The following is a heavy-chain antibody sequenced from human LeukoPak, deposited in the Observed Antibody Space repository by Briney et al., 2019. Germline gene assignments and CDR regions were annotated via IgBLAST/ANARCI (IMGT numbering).Heavy chain of an antibody. V-gene: IGHV3-23*01. CDR3: AKDQVVVVVINWFDP. D-gene: IGHD3-22*01. CDR1: GFTFSSYA. J-gene: IGHJ5*02. CDR2: ISGSGGST. Sequence: PGGSLRLSCAASGFTFSSYAMSWVRQAPGKGLEWVSAISGSGGSTYYADSVKGRFTISRDNSKNTLYLQMNSLRAEDTAVYYCAKDQVVVVVINWFDPWGQGTLVTVSS.